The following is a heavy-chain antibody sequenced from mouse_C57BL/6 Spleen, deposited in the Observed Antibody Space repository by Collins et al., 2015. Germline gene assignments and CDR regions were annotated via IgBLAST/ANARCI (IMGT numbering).Heavy chain of an antibody. CDR2: IDPNSGGT. Sequence: QVQLQQPGAELVKPGASVKLSCKASGYTFTSYWMHWVKQRPGRDLEWIGRIDPNSGGTKYNEKFKSKATLTVDKPSSTAYMQLSSLTSEDSAVYYCARSLNYYGSSPAWFAYWGQGTLVTVSA. J-gene: IGHJ3*01. CDR3: ARSLNYYGSSPAWFAY. CDR1: GYTFTSYW. D-gene: IGHD1-1*01. V-gene: IGHV1-72*01.